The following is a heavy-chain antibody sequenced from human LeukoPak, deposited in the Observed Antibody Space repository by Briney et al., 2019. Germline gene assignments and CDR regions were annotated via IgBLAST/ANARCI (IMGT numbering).Heavy chain of an antibody. CDR3: ARVPSAAGYYFDY. CDR1: GGTFSSYS. D-gene: IGHD6-13*01. J-gene: IGHJ4*02. Sequence: GSSVKVSCKASGGTFSSYSISWVRQAPGQRREWMGGIIPIFGTANYAQKFQGRVTITADESTSTAYMELSSLRSEDTAVYYCARVPSAAGYYFDYWGQGTLVTVSS. CDR2: IIPIFGTA. V-gene: IGHV1-69*13.